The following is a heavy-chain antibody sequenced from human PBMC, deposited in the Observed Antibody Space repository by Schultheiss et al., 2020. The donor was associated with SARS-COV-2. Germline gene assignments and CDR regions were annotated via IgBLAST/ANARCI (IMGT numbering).Heavy chain of an antibody. Sequence: GGSLRLSCAASGFTFSSYEMNWVRQAPGKGLEWVSYISSSGSTIYYADSVKGRFTISRDNAKNSLYLQMNSLRAEDTAVYYCARESPRIPVDYWGQGTLVTVSS. D-gene: IGHD2-21*01. CDR2: ISSSGSTI. J-gene: IGHJ4*02. CDR1: GFTFSSYE. CDR3: ARESPRIPVDY. V-gene: IGHV3-48*03.